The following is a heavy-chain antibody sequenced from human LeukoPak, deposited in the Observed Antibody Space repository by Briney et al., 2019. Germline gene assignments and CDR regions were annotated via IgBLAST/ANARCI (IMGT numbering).Heavy chain of an antibody. V-gene: IGHV4-4*07. D-gene: IGHD6-25*01. CDR2: IYTSGST. J-gene: IGHJ3*02. CDR3: ARVRRAAGGGAFDI. Sequence: SETLSLTCTVSGGSISSYYWSGIRQPAGKELEWIGRIYTSGSTNYNPSLKSRVTMSVDTSKNQFSLKLSSVTAADTAVHYCARVRRAAGGGAFDIWGQGTMVTVSS. CDR1: GGSISSYY.